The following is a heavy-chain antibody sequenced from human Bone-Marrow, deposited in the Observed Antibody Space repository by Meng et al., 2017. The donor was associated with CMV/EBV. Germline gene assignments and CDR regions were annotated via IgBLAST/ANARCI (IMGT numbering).Heavy chain of an antibody. J-gene: IGHJ5*02. D-gene: IGHD2-2*01. V-gene: IGHV1-18*01. CDR1: GYTFTSYG. CDR3: ARGGCSSTSCSPEWFDP. CDR2: ISAYNGNT. Sequence: ASVKVSCKASGYTFTSYGISWVRQAPGQGLEWMGWISAYNGNTNYAQKLQGRVTMTTDTSTSTAYMELRSLRSDDTAVYYCARGGCSSTSCSPEWFDPWGQGTLVTVSS.